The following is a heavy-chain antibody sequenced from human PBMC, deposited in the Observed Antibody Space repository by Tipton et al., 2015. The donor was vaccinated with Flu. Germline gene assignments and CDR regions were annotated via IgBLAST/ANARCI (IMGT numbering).Heavy chain of an antibody. Sequence: TLSLTCAVSGDSIRNDYFWGWIRQPPGKGLEWIATIHRSGSTKYNPSLKSRVTISVDTSANNFSLKLSSVTAADTAVYYCARRGEVWGQGTRVTVSS. CDR3: ARRGEV. J-gene: IGHJ3*01. V-gene: IGHV4-38-2*01. CDR2: IHRSGST. D-gene: IGHD3-10*01. CDR1: GDSIRNDYF.